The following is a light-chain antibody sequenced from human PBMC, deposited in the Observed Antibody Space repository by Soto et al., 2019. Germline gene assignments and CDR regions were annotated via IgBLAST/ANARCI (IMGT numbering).Light chain of an antibody. CDR1: RSNLGSNP. CDR2: RTN. CDR3: SAWDDSLYGPI. Sequence: QSVLTQPPSASGTPGQRVTISCSGGRSNLGSNPVNWDQQHLPGMAPKLLIYRTNERPSGVPDRFSASKSDTSASLAISGLQSEYEATYDCSAWDDSLYGPIFGGGTKLTVL. J-gene: IGLJ2*01. V-gene: IGLV1-44*01.